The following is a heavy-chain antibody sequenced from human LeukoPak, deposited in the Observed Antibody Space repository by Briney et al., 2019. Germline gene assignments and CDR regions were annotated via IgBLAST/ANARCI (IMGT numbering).Heavy chain of an antibody. CDR3: AKDLRGWLDSCDY. V-gene: IGHV3-30*18. D-gene: IGHD6-19*01. Sequence: PGRSLRLSSAASGFTFSSYGMHWVRQAPGKGLEWVAVISYDGGNKYYADSVKGRFTISRDNSKNTLYLQMNSLRAEDTAVYYCAKDLRGWLDSCDYWGQGTLVTVSS. CDR1: GFTFSSYG. J-gene: IGHJ4*02. CDR2: ISYDGGNK.